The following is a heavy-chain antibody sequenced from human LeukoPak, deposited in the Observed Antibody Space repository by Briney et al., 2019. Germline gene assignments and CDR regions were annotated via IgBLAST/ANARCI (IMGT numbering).Heavy chain of an antibody. V-gene: IGHV3-7*03. Sequence: GGSLRLSCAASGFTFSSYWMSWVRQAPGKGLEWVANIKQDGSEKYYVDSVKGRFTISRDNAKISLYLQMNSLRAEDTTVYYCARELILLRLVTGRDWGQGTLVTVSS. J-gene: IGHJ4*02. D-gene: IGHD1-1*01. CDR2: IKQDGSEK. CDR1: GFTFSSYW. CDR3: ARELILLRLVTGRD.